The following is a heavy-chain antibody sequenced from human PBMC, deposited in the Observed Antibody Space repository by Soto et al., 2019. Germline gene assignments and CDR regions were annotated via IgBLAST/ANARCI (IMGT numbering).Heavy chain of an antibody. Sequence: EVQLLESGGGLVQPGGSLRLSCAASGFTFSSYAMSWVRQAPGKGLEWVSAISGSGGSTYYADSVKAPFTISRDNSKNTLYPQMNSLRAEDTAVYYCAKSGGYNYGYQETDYWGQGTLVTVSS. J-gene: IGHJ4*02. CDR2: ISGSGGST. CDR3: AKSGGYNYGYQETDY. D-gene: IGHD5-18*01. V-gene: IGHV3-23*01. CDR1: GFTFSSYA.